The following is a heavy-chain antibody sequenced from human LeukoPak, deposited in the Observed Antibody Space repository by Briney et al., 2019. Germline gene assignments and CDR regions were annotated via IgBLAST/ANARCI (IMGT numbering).Heavy chain of an antibody. D-gene: IGHD2-15*01. CDR1: GGSISSNGYY. J-gene: IGHJ4*02. Sequence: SETLSLTCTVSGGSISSNGYYWSWIRQHPGKGLEWIGYIYYSGSTYYSPSLMSRVTILADTSKTQFSLKMSSVTAADTAVYYCARALRYCSGGSCYPLFDYWGQGTLVTVSS. CDR3: ARALRYCSGGSCYPLFDY. V-gene: IGHV4-31*03. CDR2: IYYSGST.